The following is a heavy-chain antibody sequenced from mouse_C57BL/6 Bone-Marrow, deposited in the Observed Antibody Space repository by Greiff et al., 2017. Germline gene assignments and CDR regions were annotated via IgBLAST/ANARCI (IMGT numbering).Heavy chain of an antibody. CDR1: GYTFTDYE. J-gene: IGHJ4*01. D-gene: IGHD2-3*01. Sequence: QVQLQQSGAELVRPGASVTLSCKASGYTFTDYEMHWVKQTPVHGLEWIGAIDPETGGTAYNQKFKGKAILTAAKSSSTAYMELRSLTSEDSAVYYCTRSRGWLAMDYWGKGTSVTVSS. CDR2: IDPETGGT. V-gene: IGHV1-15*01. CDR3: TRSRGWLAMDY.